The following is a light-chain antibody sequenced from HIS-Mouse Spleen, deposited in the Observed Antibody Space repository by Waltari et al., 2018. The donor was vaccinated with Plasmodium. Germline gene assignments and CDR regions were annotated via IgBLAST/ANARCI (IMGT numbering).Light chain of an antibody. J-gene: IGLJ2*01. Sequence: QSALTQPPAASGSPGQSFTISGTGTRSDVGGYNYVPWYQQHPGKAPKLMIYEVSKRPSGVPDRFSGSKSGNTASLTVSGLQDEDEADYYCSSYAGSNNLVFGGGTKLTVL. CDR1: RSDVGGYNY. CDR2: EVS. CDR3: SSYAGSNNLV. V-gene: IGLV2-8*01.